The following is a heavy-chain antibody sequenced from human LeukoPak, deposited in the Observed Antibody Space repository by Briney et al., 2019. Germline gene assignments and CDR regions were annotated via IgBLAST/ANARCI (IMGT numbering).Heavy chain of an antibody. CDR1: GFTFSTDW. V-gene: IGHV3-7*01. CDR3: ATDRDNSDWQKRFDS. Sequence: GGSLRLSCAASGFTFSTDWLNWYRRAPGEGVEWVGDIKQDAGEIKYVDSVRGGFTISRENAKNSLHLQMNSLSAEDTAVYYCATDRDNSDWQKRFDSWGQGTLVTVSS. J-gene: IGHJ4*02. D-gene: IGHD2-21*02. CDR2: IKQDAGEI.